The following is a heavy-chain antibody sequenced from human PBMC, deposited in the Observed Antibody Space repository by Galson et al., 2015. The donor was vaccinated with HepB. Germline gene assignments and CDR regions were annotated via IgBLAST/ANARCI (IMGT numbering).Heavy chain of an antibody. CDR1: GYSFTSYW. V-gene: IGHV5-51*01. J-gene: IGHJ3*02. Sequence: QSGAEVKKPGESLKISCKGSGYSFTSYWIGWVRQMPGKGLEWMGIIYPGDSDTRYSPSFQGQVTISADKSISTAYLQWSSLKASDTAMYYCAGLAPYSGSPRGAFDIWGQGTMVTVSS. CDR2: IYPGDSDT. CDR3: AGLAPYSGSPRGAFDI. D-gene: IGHD1-26*01.